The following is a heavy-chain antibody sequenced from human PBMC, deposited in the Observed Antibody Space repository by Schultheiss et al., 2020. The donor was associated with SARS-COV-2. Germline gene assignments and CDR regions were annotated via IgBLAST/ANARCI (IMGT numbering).Heavy chain of an antibody. J-gene: IGHJ6*02. CDR2: ISSSSSYI. Sequence: GESLKISCAASGFTFSSYSMNWVRQAPGKGLEWVSSISSSSSYIYYADSVKGRFTISRDNAKNSLYLQMNSLRAEGTAVYYCARDYYYYGMDVWGQGTTVTSSS. CDR1: GFTFSSYS. V-gene: IGHV3-21*01. CDR3: ARDYYYYGMDV.